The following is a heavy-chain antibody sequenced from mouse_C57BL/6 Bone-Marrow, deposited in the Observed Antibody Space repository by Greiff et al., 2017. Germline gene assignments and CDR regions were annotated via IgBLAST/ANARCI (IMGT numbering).Heavy chain of an antibody. CDR2: INPGSGGT. CDR3: AREENDGYYSWCAY. D-gene: IGHD2-3*01. Sequence: QVQLKQSGAELVRPGTSVKVSCKASGYAFTNYLIEWVTQRPGQGLAWIGVINPGSGGTNYNEKFKGKATLTADKASSTAYMQLSSLTSEDSAVYFCAREENDGYYSWCAYWGQGTLVTVSA. CDR1: GYAFTNYL. J-gene: IGHJ3*01. V-gene: IGHV1-54*01.